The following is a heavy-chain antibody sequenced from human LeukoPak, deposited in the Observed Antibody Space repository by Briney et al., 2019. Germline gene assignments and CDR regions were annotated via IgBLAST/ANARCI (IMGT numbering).Heavy chain of an antibody. CDR1: GTSFSGYY. CDR2: INHSGST. V-gene: IGHV4-34*01. Sequence: SDTLFLTGAVYGTSFSGYYWSWIRPPPGKGLEWNGKINHSGSTNYNPSRKSRVTISVDASKNQFSLKLSSVTAADTAVYYCARLVRGVIMWFDPWGRGTLVTVSS. CDR3: ARLVRGVIMWFDP. D-gene: IGHD3-10*01. J-gene: IGHJ5*02.